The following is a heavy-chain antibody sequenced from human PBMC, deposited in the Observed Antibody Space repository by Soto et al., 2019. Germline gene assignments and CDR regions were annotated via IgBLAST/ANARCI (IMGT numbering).Heavy chain of an antibody. V-gene: IGHV1-69*13. D-gene: IGHD2-15*01. CDR3: ARGYCSGGNCYSGMDV. CDR1: GGTFSTHA. Sequence: GASVTVSCKASGGTFSTHAIIWVRQAPGHGLEWMGGFIPISGTTYYTQKFRGRLTITADEPTSTAFMELSSLKSEDTAVFYCARGYCSGGNCYSGMDVWGQGTMVTVSS. CDR2: FIPISGTT. J-gene: IGHJ6*02.